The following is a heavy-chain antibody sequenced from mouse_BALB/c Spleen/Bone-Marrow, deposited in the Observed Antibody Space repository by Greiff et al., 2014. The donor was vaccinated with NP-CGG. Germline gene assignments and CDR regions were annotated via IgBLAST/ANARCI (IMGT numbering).Heavy chain of an antibody. V-gene: IGHV1S135*01. CDR2: IDLYNGGT. D-gene: IGHD2-3*01. Sequence: EVQLQQSGPELVKPGASVKVSCKASGYAFTNYNIYWVKQRHGKSLEWIGYIDLYNGGTSYNQKFKGKATLTVDKSSSTAYMQLISLTSEDSAVYYCARLGDGYYDALDYWGQGTSVTVSS. CDR3: ARLGDGYYDALDY. CDR1: GYAFTNYN. J-gene: IGHJ4*01.